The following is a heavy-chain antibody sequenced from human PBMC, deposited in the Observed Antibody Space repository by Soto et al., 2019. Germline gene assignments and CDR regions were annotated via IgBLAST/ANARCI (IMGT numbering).Heavy chain of an antibody. Sequence: QVQLRESGPGLVKPSQTMSLTCTVSGDSISRGAYYWTWIRHSPAKGLEWLGNIYNSVTTSYNPALRGRVTISVATYKTQLSLSLKSLTAADTARYYCARGGVVVTRSECFNHWGQGIQVTVSS. D-gene: IGHD3-3*01. CDR3: ARGGVVVTRSECFNH. CDR1: GDSISRGAYY. V-gene: IGHV4-31*03. J-gene: IGHJ1*01. CDR2: IYNSVTT.